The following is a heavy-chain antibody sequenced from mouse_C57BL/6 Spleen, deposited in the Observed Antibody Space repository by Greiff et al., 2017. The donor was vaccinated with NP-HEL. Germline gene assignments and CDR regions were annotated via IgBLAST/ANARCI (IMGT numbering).Heavy chain of an antibody. J-gene: IGHJ3*01. CDR1: GFTFSSYT. Sequence: EVKVEESGGGLVKPGGSLKLSCAASGFTFSSYTMSWVRQTPEKRLEWVATISGGGGNTYYPDSVKGRFTISRDNAKNTLYLQMSSLRSEDTALYYCARSRQLRQGFAYWGQGTLVTVSA. D-gene: IGHD3-2*02. CDR3: ARSRQLRQGFAY. V-gene: IGHV5-9*01. CDR2: ISGGGGNT.